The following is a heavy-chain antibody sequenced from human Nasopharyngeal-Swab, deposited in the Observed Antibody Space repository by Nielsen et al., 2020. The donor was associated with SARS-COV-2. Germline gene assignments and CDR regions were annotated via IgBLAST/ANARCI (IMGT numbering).Heavy chain of an antibody. V-gene: IGHV3-23*01. CDR2: ISGSGGST. CDR1: GFTFDDYA. J-gene: IGHJ4*02. CDR3: AKGESITIFGVGGTYFDY. D-gene: IGHD3-3*01. Sequence: GESLKISCAASGFTFDDYAMSWVRQAPGKGLEWVSAISGSGGSTYYADSVKGRFTISRDNSKNTLYLQMNSLRAEDTAVYYCAKGESITIFGVGGTYFDYWGQGTLVTVSS.